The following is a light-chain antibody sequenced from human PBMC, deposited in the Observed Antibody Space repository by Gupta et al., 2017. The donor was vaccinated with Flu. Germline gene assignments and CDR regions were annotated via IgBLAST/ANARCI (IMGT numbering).Light chain of an antibody. V-gene: IGKV1-5*03. J-gene: IGKJ1*01. CDR1: QNIVKW. CDR3: QQDADLWT. CDR2: ETS. Sequence: DIPMTQSPSTLSASVGDRVTITCRASQNIVKWLAWYQQKPGKAPKLLIYETSTLEGGVPSRFSGSGSGTEFTLTIDRLQPDDFGNYYCQQDADLWTFGQGTRVE.